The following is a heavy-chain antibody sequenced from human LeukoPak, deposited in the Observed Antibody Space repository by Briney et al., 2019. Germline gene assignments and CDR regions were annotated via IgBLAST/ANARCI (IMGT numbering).Heavy chain of an antibody. Sequence: GGSLRLSCAASGFSFNDYAMSWVRQAPGKGLEWVSVISGSGGRTSYADSVKGRFTISRGNSKNTLYLQMNSLRAEDTAVYYCARDEDGSGSYYNGEVDYWGQGTLVTVSS. D-gene: IGHD3-10*01. CDR2: ISGSGGRT. J-gene: IGHJ4*02. V-gene: IGHV3-23*01. CDR3: ARDEDGSGSYYNGEVDY. CDR1: GFSFNDYA.